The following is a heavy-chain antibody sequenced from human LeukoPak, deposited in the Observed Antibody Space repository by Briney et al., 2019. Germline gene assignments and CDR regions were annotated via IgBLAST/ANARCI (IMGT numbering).Heavy chain of an antibody. CDR1: GYTFTGYY. CDR2: INPNSGGT. D-gene: IGHD4-17*01. Sequence: GASVKVSCKASGYTFTGYYIHWARQAPGQGLGWMGWINPNSGGTNYAQKFQGRVTMTRDTSITTAYMELRGLRSDDTAVYYCARVTFGDYLGDYWGQGTLVTVSS. V-gene: IGHV1-2*02. CDR3: ARVTFGDYLGDY. J-gene: IGHJ4*02.